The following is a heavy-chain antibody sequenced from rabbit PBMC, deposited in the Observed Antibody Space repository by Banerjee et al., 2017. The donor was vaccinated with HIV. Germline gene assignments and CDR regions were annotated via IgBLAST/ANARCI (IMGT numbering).Heavy chain of an antibody. Sequence: ASLTLTCKVSGVSFSGSSYMCWVRQAPGKGLEWIACIEAGSSGFTYFASWAKGRFTISKTSSTTVTLQMTSLTAADTATYFCARDTSSSFSSYGMDLWGPGTLVTVS. CDR2: IEAGSSGFT. CDR1: GVSFSGSSY. V-gene: IGHV1S40*01. CDR3: ARDTSSSFSSYGMDL. J-gene: IGHJ6*01. D-gene: IGHD1-1*01.